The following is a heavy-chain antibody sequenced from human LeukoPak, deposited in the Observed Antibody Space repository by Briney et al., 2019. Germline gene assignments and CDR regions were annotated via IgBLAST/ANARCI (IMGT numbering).Heavy chain of an antibody. Sequence: ASVKVSCKSTGYTFIGYYMHWVRQAPGQGLEWMGWINPNSGGTNYAQKFQGRVTMTRDTSISTAYMELSRLRSDDTATYYCARAGYCSGGRCYIFDSWGQGTLVTVAS. V-gene: IGHV1-2*02. CDR3: ARAGYCSGGRCYIFDS. J-gene: IGHJ4*02. CDR2: INPNSGGT. D-gene: IGHD2-15*01. CDR1: GYTFIGYY.